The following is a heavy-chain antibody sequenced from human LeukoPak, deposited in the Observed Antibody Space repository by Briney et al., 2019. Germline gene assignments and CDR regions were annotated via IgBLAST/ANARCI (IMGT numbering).Heavy chain of an antibody. Sequence: PGGSLRLSCAASGFTFSSYAMSWVRQAPGKGLEWVSAISGSGGSTYCADSVKGRFTISRDNSKNTLYLQMNSLRAEDTAVYYCAKGGRLLWFGEPTDFFDYWGQGTLVTVSS. V-gene: IGHV3-23*01. CDR3: AKGGRLLWFGEPTDFFDY. D-gene: IGHD3-10*01. CDR1: GFTFSSYA. J-gene: IGHJ4*02. CDR2: ISGSGGST.